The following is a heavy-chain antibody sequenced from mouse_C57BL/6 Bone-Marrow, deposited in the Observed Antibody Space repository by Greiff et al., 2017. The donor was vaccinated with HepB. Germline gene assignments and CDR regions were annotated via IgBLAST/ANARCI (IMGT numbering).Heavy chain of an antibody. CDR3: ARGLRGYFDV. Sequence: VQLQESGPGMVKPSQSLSLTCTVTGYSITSGYDWHWIRHFPGNKLEWMGYISYSGSTNYNPSLKSRISITHDTSKNHFFLKLNSVTTEDTATYYCARGLRGYFDVWGTGTTVTVSS. CDR1: GYSITSGYD. J-gene: IGHJ1*03. D-gene: IGHD1-1*01. V-gene: IGHV3-1*01. CDR2: ISYSGST.